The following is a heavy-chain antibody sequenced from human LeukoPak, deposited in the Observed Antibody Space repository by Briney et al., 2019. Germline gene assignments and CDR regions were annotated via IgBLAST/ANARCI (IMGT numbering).Heavy chain of an antibody. CDR3: ARDPPPNYYDSSGYYYTDAFDI. D-gene: IGHD3-22*01. J-gene: IGHJ3*02. V-gene: IGHV1-3*01. CDR1: GYTFTSYA. CDR2: INAGNGNT. Sequence: ASVKVSCTASGYTFTSYAMHWVRQAPGQRLEWMGWINAGNGNTKYSQKFQGRVTITRDTSASTAYMELSSLRSEDTAVYYCARDPPPNYYDSSGYYYTDAFDIWGQGTMVTVSS.